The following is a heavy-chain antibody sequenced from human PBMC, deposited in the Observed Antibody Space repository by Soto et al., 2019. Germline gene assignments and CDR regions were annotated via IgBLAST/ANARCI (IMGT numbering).Heavy chain of an antibody. CDR1: GFTFSRYT. CDR3: ARDLNLGSFDY. Sequence: GGSLRLSCAASGFTFSRYTMHWVRQAPGKGLEWMAFISDDGNNKYYADSVKGQFTISRDNSKNTLYLQMNSLRTEDTAVYYCARDLNLGSFDYWGQGTLVTVSS. J-gene: IGHJ4*02. V-gene: IGHV3-30-3*01. CDR2: ISDDGNNK.